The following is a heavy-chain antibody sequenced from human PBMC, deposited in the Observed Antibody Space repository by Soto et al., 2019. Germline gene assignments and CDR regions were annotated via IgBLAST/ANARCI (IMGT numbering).Heavy chain of an antibody. CDR1: GGSFSGYY. CDR2: INHSGSS. CDR3: ARKSPYYYGSGSCPGWFDP. V-gene: IGHV4-34*01. Sequence: QVQLQQWGAGLLKPSETLSLTCAVYGGSFSGYYWSWIRQPPGKGLEWIGEINHSGSSNYNPSLKSLVIISVGSSKNQFSLKLSSVAAADTAVYYCARKSPYYYGSGSCPGWFDPWGQGTLVTVSS. D-gene: IGHD3-10*01. J-gene: IGHJ5*02.